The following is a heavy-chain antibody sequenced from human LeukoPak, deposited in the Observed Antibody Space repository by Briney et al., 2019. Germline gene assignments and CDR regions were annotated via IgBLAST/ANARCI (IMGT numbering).Heavy chain of an antibody. CDR3: ARRSTLYSSGRFYFDY. Sequence: ASVKVSCTASGYTFTNYGITWVRQAPGQGLEWMGWISAHDGTRNYAQKHEGRVTMTTDTYTSTAYMELRGLRSDDTAVYYCARRSTLYSSGRFYFDYWGQGTLVTVSS. J-gene: IGHJ4*02. CDR1: GYTFTNYG. D-gene: IGHD6-19*01. V-gene: IGHV1-18*01. CDR2: ISAHDGTR.